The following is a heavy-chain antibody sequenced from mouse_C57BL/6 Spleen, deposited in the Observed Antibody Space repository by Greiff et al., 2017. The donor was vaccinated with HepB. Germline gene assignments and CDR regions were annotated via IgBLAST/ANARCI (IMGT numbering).Heavy chain of an antibody. D-gene: IGHD1-1*01. V-gene: IGHV14-4*01. CDR2: IDPENGDT. CDR3: TNPYYYGSSPSGY. Sequence: EVKLVESGAELVRPGASVKLSCTASGFNIKDDYMHWVKQRPEQGLEWIGWIDPENGDTEYASKFQGKATITADTSSNTAYLQLSSLTSEDTAVYYCTNPYYYGSSPSGYWGQGTTLTVSS. CDR1: GFNIKDDY. J-gene: IGHJ2*01.